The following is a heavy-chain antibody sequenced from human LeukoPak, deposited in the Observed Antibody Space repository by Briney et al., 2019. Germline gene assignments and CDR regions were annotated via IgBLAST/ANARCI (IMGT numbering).Heavy chain of an antibody. CDR2: ISYDGSNK. V-gene: IGHV3-30-3*01. CDR1: AFTFSSYA. J-gene: IGHJ6*02. D-gene: IGHD2-15*01. CDR3: VKDLGSAITSALALDV. Sequence: GGSLRLSCAASAFTFSSYAVHWVRQAPGKGLEWVAVISYDGSNKYYADSVKGRFTIPRDNRKNLLHLQMNSLRPDDSAVYYCVKDLGSAITSALALDVWGQGTTVTVSS.